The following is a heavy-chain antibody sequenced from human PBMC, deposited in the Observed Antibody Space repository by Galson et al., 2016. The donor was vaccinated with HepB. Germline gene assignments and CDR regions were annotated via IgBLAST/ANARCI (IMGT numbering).Heavy chain of an antibody. J-gene: IGHJ4*02. CDR2: IVDSGVTT. Sequence: SLRLSCAASGFSFSSYAMCCVRQAPGKRLEWVSAIVDSGVTTYYADSVRGRFTISRDNSKSTLYLQMNSLRAEDTAVYYCAKGTSWFLNFWGQGNLVTVSS. CDR3: AKGTSWFLNF. CDR1: GFSFSSYA. D-gene: IGHD3-10*01. V-gene: IGHV3-23*01.